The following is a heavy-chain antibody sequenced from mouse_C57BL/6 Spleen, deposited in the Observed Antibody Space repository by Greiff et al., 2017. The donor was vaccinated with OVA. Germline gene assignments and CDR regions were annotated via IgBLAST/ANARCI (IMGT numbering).Heavy chain of an antibody. J-gene: IGHJ4*01. CDR2: INPSNGGT. CDR1: GYTFTSYW. Sequence: QVQLQQSGTDLVKPGASVKLSCKASGYTFTSYWMHWVKQRPGQGLEWIGNINPSNGGTNYNEKFKSKATLTVDKSSSTAYLQLSSLTSEDSAVDYCAREDYVDAMDDWGQGTTVTVSS. V-gene: IGHV1-53*01. D-gene: IGHD1-1*01. CDR3: AREDYVDAMDD.